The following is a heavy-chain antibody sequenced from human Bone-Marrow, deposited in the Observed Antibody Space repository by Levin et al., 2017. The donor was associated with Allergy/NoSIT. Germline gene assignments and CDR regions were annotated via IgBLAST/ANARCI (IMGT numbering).Heavy chain of an antibody. V-gene: IGHV3-30*03. Sequence: QPGGSLRLSCAASGFTFSSYIMHWVRQAPGKGLEWVAVISYDGSYKYYADSVEGRFTISRDDSKNTVYLQMDSLRPEDTAVYYCVASRTTGWGQGTLVTVSS. CDR2: ISYDGSYK. J-gene: IGHJ4*02. CDR3: VASRTTG. D-gene: IGHD1-7*01. CDR1: GFTFSSYI.